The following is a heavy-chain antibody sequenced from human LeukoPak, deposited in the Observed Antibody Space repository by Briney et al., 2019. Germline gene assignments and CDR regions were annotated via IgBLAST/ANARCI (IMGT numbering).Heavy chain of an antibody. CDR3: ARDVGGRYFEGPLYYYYYMDV. CDR2: INPNSGGT. J-gene: IGHJ6*03. CDR1: GYTFTGYY. D-gene: IGHD3-9*01. Sequence: ASVKVSCKASGYTFTGYYMHWVRQAPGKGLEWMGRINPNSGGTNYAQKFQGRVTITTDESTSTAYMELSSLRSEDTAVYYCARDVGGRYFEGPLYYYYYMDVWGKGTTVTVSS. V-gene: IGHV1-2*06.